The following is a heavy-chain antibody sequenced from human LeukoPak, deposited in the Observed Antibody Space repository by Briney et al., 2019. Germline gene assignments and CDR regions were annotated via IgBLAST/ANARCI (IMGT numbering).Heavy chain of an antibody. CDR1: GYSFTNYG. J-gene: IGHJ5*01. Sequence: GASVKVSCKASGYSFTNYGISWVRQAPGQGIEWMGWINPYNGNTNYARNLQGRVTMITDTSTSTAYMELRSLKSDDTAVYYCAREVYCSGDCLNWFDFWGQGTLVTVSS. CDR3: AREVYCSGDCLNWFDF. D-gene: IGHD2-21*02. V-gene: IGHV1-18*01. CDR2: INPYNGNT.